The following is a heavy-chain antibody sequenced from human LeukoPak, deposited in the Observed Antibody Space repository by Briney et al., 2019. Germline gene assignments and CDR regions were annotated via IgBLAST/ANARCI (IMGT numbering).Heavy chain of an antibody. Sequence: GGSMRLSCEVSGFTFSSYAMNWVRQAPGKGLEWVSGISGSGGSTFYADSVKGRFTISRDNSKDTLYLQVNSLRAEDTAVYYCATARTLRVTTSFDYWGQGTLVTVSS. V-gene: IGHV3-23*01. CDR1: GFTFSSYA. CDR2: ISGSGGST. D-gene: IGHD4-17*01. J-gene: IGHJ4*02. CDR3: ATARTLRVTTSFDY.